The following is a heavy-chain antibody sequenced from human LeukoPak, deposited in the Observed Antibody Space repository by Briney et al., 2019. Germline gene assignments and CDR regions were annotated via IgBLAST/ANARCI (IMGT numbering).Heavy chain of an antibody. CDR3: ARGFLTLNRYDSSGYYRWFDP. J-gene: IGHJ5*02. CDR2: IYHSGST. Sequence: PSETLSLTCAVSGYSISSGHYWGWIRQPPGKGLEWIGSIYHSGSTYYNPSLKSRVTISVDTSKSQFSLKLSSVTAADTAVYYCARGFLTLNRYDSSGYYRWFDPWGQGTLVTVSS. CDR1: GYSISSGHY. V-gene: IGHV4-38-2*01. D-gene: IGHD3-22*01.